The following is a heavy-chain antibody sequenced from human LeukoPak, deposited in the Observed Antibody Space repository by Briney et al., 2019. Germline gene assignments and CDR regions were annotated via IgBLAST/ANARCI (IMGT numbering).Heavy chain of an antibody. Sequence: SGPTLVNPTETLTLTCTVSGFSLSTSRMGVGWIRQPPGKALEWLALIYWDDDRRYSPSLRSRLTITKDTSKNQVVLTMTNMDPVDTATYYCAHVPWPGGHCDYWGQGTLVTVSS. CDR1: GFSLSTSRMG. CDR2: IYWDDDR. V-gene: IGHV2-5*02. CDR3: AHVPWPGGHCDY. J-gene: IGHJ4*02. D-gene: IGHD2-21*01.